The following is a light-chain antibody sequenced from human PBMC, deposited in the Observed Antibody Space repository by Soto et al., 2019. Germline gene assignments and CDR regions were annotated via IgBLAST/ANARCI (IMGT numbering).Light chain of an antibody. J-gene: IGKJ1*01. CDR2: GAS. CDR1: QSVSSSF. Sequence: ENVLTQSPGTLSLSPGERATLSCRASQSVSSSFLAWYQQKPGQAPRLLISGASSRATGIPDRFSGSGSGTDFTLTISRLEPEEFAVYYCQQYGSLPRTFGQGTKVEIK. CDR3: QQYGSLPRT. V-gene: IGKV3-20*01.